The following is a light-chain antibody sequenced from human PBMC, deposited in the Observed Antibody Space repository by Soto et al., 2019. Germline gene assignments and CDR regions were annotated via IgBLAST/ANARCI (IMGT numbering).Light chain of an antibody. CDR1: QNINKW. V-gene: IGKV1-5*03. CDR2: EAS. CDR3: QQYKSYST. J-gene: IGKJ1*01. Sequence: DIQMTQSPSTLSASVGDRVTITCRASQNINKWLAWYQQKPGKAPKLLIYEASTLEGGVPSRFSGSGSGTEFTLTISSLQLDDFATYWCQQYKSYSTFGQGTKMDIK.